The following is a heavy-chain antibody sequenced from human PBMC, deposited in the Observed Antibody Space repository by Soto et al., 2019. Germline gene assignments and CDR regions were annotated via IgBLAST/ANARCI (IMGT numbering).Heavy chain of an antibody. CDR1: GFTFSSYW. D-gene: IGHD2-2*01. CDR2: IKQDGSEK. V-gene: IGHV3-7*01. CDR3: AREDIVVVPAAKEMDV. J-gene: IGHJ6*04. Sequence: EVQLVESGGGLVQPGGSLRLSCAASGFTFSSYWMSWVRQAPGKGLEWVANIKQDGSEKYYVDSVKGRFTISRDNAKNSLCLQMNSLRAEDTAVYYCAREDIVVVPAAKEMDVWGKGTTVTVSS.